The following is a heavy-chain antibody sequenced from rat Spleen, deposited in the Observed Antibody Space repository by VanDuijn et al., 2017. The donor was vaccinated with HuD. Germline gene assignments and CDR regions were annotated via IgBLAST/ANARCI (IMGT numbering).Heavy chain of an antibody. Sequence: EVQLVESGGGLVQPGRSLKLSCAASGFTFSDYAMAWVRQAPKKGLEWVATIIYDGTSTYYRDSVKGRFTLSRHNAKSTLYLQMDSLRSEDTASYYCARHGAYNNYGWFAYWGQGTLVTVSS. V-gene: IGHV5-17*01. CDR1: GFTFSDYA. J-gene: IGHJ3*01. D-gene: IGHD1-10*01. CDR3: ARHGAYNNYGWFAY. CDR2: IIYDGTST.